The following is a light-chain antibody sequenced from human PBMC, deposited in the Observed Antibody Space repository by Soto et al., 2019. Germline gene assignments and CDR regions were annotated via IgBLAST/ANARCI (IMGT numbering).Light chain of an antibody. J-gene: IGKJ1*01. CDR3: QQYGSSAWT. CDR1: QNIYSN. CDR2: GAS. V-gene: IGKV3-20*01. Sequence: EIVLTQSPATLSVSPGERATLSCRASQNIYSNIAWYQQKPGQAPRLLIYGASSRATGIPDRFSGSGSGTDFTLTISRLEPEDFAVYYCQQYGSSAWTFGQGTKVDIK.